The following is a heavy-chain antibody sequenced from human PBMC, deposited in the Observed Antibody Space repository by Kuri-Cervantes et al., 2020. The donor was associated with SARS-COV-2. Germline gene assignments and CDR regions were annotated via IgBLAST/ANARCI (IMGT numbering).Heavy chain of an antibody. D-gene: IGHD5-18*01. V-gene: IGHV3-33*03. Sequence: GESLKISCAASGFTFSSYGMHWVRQAPGKGLEWVAVIWYDGSNKYYADSVKGRFTISRDNAKNTLYLQMNSLRAEDTAVYYCAKGSGYSYEGAFDIWGQGTRVT. J-gene: IGHJ3*02. CDR2: IWYDGSNK. CDR1: GFTFSSYG. CDR3: AKGSGYSYEGAFDI.